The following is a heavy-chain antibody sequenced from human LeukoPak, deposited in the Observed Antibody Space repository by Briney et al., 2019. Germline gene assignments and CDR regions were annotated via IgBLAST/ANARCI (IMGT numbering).Heavy chain of an antibody. V-gene: IGHV4-34*01. CDR2: INHSGST. J-gene: IGHJ6*03. D-gene: IGHD6-6*01. Sequence: SETLSLTCAVCGGSFSGYYWSWIRQPPGKGLEWIGEINHSGSTNYNPSLKSRVTISVDTSKNQFSLKLSSVTAADTAVYYCARGSAPRYYYYYYMDVWGKGTTVTVSS. CDR1: GGSFSGYY. CDR3: ARGSAPRYYYYYYMDV.